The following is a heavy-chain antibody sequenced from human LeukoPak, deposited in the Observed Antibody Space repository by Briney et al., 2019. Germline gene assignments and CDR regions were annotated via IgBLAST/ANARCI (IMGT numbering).Heavy chain of an antibody. CDR2: ISAYNGNA. CDR1: GYTFTNYG. Sequence: ASVKVSCKASGYTFTNYGITGVRPVPGQGLEWLGWISAYNGNANYAQKVQDRVTMTSDTSTSTAYMELRSLRSDNTAVYYCARTPKRFGELYQPGDSWGQGTLLTVSS. J-gene: IGHJ4*02. V-gene: IGHV1-18*01. CDR3: ARTPKRFGELYQPGDS. D-gene: IGHD3-10*01.